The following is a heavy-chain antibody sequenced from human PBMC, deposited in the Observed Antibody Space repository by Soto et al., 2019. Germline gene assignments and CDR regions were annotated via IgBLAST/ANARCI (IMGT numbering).Heavy chain of an antibody. Sequence: QVQLQQWGAGLLKPSETLSLTCAVYGGSFSGYYWSWIRQPPGKGLEWIGAINHSGSTNYNPSLKSRVTISVDTYKNQFSLKLSSVTAADTAVYYCARVGRSGYSDYWGQGTLVTVSS. CDR2: INHSGST. CDR3: ARVGRSGYSDY. V-gene: IGHV4-34*01. J-gene: IGHJ4*02. CDR1: GGSFSGYY. D-gene: IGHD3-3*01.